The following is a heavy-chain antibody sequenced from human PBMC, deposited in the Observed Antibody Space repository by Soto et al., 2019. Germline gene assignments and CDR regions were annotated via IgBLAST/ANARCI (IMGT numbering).Heavy chain of an antibody. CDR2: IYWDDDK. J-gene: IGHJ4*02. Sequence: QITLKESGPTLVQPTQTLTLTCTFSGFSLSTSGVSVGWIRQPPGKALEWLALIYWDDDKRYSPSLKIRLTITKDTYKNQVVLTVTNMDPVDTATYYCAHRRGISYYFFDFWGPGTLVTVSS. V-gene: IGHV2-5*02. CDR3: AHRRGISYYFFDF. D-gene: IGHD2-15*01. CDR1: GFSLSTSGVS.